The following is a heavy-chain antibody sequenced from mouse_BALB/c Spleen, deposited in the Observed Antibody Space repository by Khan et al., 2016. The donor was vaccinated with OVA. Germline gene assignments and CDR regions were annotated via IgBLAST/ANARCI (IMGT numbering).Heavy chain of an antibody. J-gene: IGHJ1*01. V-gene: IGHV9-3-1*01. D-gene: IGHD1-1*01. Sequence: QVQLQQSGPELKKPGETVKISCKATGYTFTDYGMNWVKQAPGKGLKWMGWINTYTGEPTYADDFKGRFAFSLETSASTAYLQINNLNNEDTATYLCGSHGQWYFDDWGAGTTVTVSS. CDR1: GYTFTDYG. CDR3: GSHGQWYFDD. CDR2: INTYTGEP.